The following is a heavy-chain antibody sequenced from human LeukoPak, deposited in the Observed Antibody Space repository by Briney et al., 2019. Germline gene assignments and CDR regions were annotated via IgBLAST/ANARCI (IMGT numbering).Heavy chain of an antibody. D-gene: IGHD5-12*01. CDR2: IYSGGST. V-gene: IGHV3-53*01. CDR3: ARDEGGYDAFDI. J-gene: IGHJ3*02. Sequence: GGSLRLSCEASGFTFSSYAMSWVRQAPGKGLEWVSVIYSGGSTYYADSVKGRFTISRDNSKNTLYLQMNSLRAEDTAVYYCARDEGGYDAFDIWGQGTMVTVSS. CDR1: GFTFSSYA.